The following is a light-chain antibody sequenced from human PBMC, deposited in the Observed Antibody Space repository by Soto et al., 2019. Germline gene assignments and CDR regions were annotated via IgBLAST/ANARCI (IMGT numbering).Light chain of an antibody. Sequence: DIQMTQSPSTLSASVGDIVTITCRASQSISSWLAWYQQKPGNAPKLLIYDASRLESGVPSRFSGSGSGTEFTLTISSLQPDDFATYYCQQYNSYSPWTFGQGTKVDIK. CDR3: QQYNSYSPWT. CDR2: DAS. CDR1: QSISSW. J-gene: IGKJ1*01. V-gene: IGKV1-5*01.